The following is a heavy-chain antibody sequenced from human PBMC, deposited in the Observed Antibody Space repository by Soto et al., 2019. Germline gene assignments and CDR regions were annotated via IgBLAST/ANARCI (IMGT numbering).Heavy chain of an antibody. CDR3: ARYDAESGSNKLDP. Sequence: QVQLQESGPGLVKPSETLSVTCTVSGGSVSSRSHFWSWIRQPPGGGLQWIGYIYYSGSTNYNPSLRSRATLSVDTSRNQFSLRLTSGTAADTAVYYCARYDAESGSNKLDPWGQGTLVTVSS. V-gene: IGHV4-61*01. CDR1: GGSVSSRSHF. J-gene: IGHJ5*02. CDR2: IYYSGST. D-gene: IGHD5-12*01.